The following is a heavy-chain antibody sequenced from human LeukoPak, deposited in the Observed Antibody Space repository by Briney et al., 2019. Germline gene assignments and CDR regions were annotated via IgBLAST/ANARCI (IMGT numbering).Heavy chain of an antibody. CDR3: ARHAEYNSGWHFYLDH. J-gene: IGHJ4*02. Sequence: SETLSLTCTVSGVSTTNGIYYWAWIRQSPGKGLEWIGSVHNVGSTYYNLSLRSRVTLSIDTSKNQFSLRLNSVTAADTAVYYCARHAEYNSGWHFYLDHWGQGILVTVSS. V-gene: IGHV4-39*01. D-gene: IGHD6-19*01. CDR2: VHNVGST. CDR1: GVSTTNGIYY.